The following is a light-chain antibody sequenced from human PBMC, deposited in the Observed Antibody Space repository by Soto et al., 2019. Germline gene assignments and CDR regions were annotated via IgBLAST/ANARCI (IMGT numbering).Light chain of an antibody. J-gene: IGLJ1*01. CDR1: SSDVGGYNY. Sequence: QSVLTQPASVSGSPGQSITISCTGTSSDVGGYNYVSWYQQHPGKAPKLMIYAVSNRPSGVSNRFSGSKSGNTATLTISGLQAEDEADYYCCSDPVSGTYVFGTGAKVTVL. CDR3: CSDPVSGTYV. V-gene: IGLV2-14*01. CDR2: AVS.